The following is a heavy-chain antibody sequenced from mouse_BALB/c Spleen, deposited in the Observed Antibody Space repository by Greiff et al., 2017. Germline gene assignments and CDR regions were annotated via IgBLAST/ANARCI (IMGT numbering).Heavy chain of an antibody. D-gene: IGHD4-1*01. CDR2: INSNGGST. V-gene: IGHV5-6-3*01. J-gene: IGHJ2*01. Sequence: EVQGVESGGGLVQPGGSLKLSCAASGFTFSSYGMSWVRQTPDKRLELVATINSNGGSTYYPDSVKGRFTISRDNAKNTLYLQMSSLKSEDTAMYYCARVTGPFDYWGQGTTLTVSS. CDR3: ARVTGPFDY. CDR1: GFTFSSYG.